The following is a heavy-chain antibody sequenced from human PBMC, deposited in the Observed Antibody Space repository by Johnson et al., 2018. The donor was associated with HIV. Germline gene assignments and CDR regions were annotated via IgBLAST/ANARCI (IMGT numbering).Heavy chain of an antibody. D-gene: IGHD3-9*01. V-gene: IGHV3-30*04. Sequence: VQLVESGGGVVQPGRSLRLSCAASGFTFSSYAMHWVRQAPGKGLEWVAVISYDGSNKYYADSVKGRFTISRDNSKNTLYLQMNSLRVEDTVVYYCASEIVYDILTGAFDIWGQGTMVTVSS. CDR1: GFTFSSYA. J-gene: IGHJ3*02. CDR2: ISYDGSNK. CDR3: ASEIVYDILTGAFDI.